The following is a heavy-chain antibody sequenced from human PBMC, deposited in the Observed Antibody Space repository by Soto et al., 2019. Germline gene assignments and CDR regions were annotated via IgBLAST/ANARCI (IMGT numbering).Heavy chain of an antibody. Sequence: SETLSLTCTVSGDSLSSSTYYWGWIRQPPGKGLEWIGSIYYSGTTYYNPSLESRVTISVDTSRIHFSLKLISVAAADTAVYFCARQPYDSSDYFDYWGQGTLVTVSS. J-gene: IGHJ4*02. CDR1: GDSLSSSTYY. D-gene: IGHD3-22*01. CDR2: IYYSGTT. V-gene: IGHV4-39*01. CDR3: ARQPYDSSDYFDY.